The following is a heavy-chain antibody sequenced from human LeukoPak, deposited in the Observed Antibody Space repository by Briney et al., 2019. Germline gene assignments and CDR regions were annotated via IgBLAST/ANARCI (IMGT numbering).Heavy chain of an antibody. J-gene: IGHJ4*02. CDR2: INPDGHGS. Sequence: ASVKVSCKTPQYLFANYYIHWVRQAPGHGLEWLGRINPDGHGSSYARKILGRVIMTTDTSINTAYTELSILTSDDTAVYFCVTSRYSGHDLGYWGQGTLVTVSS. V-gene: IGHV1-2*02. D-gene: IGHD5-12*01. CDR3: VTSRYSGHDLGY. CDR1: QYLFANYY.